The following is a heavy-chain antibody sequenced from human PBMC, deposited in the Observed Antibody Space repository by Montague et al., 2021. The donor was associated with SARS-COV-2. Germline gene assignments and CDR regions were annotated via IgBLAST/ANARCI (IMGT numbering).Heavy chain of an antibody. CDR3: ARGTRPRSITLFGVLISGHVFDI. V-gene: IGHV4-34*01. CDR1: GGSFSGYY. D-gene: IGHD3-3*01. J-gene: IGHJ3*02. Sequence: SETLSLTCAVYGGSFSGYYWSWIRQPPGKGLEWIGEINHRGSTNYNPSLKSRVIISVDTSKNQFSLKLSSVTAADTAVYYCARGTRPRSITLFGVLISGHVFDIWGQGTMVTVSS. CDR2: INHRGST.